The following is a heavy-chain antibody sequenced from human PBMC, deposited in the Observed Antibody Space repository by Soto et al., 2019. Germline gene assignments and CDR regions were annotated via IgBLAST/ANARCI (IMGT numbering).Heavy chain of an antibody. CDR3: ARDNIVVVPAAMAPGNYYYYGMDV. V-gene: IGHV1-69*13. D-gene: IGHD2-2*01. Sequence: SVKVSCKASGGTFSSYAISWVRQAPGQGLEWMGGIIPIFGTANYAQKFQGRVTITADDSTSTAYMELSSPRSEDPAVYYCARDNIVVVPAAMAPGNYYYYGMDVWGQGTTVTVSS. CDR1: GGTFSSYA. CDR2: IIPIFGTA. J-gene: IGHJ6*02.